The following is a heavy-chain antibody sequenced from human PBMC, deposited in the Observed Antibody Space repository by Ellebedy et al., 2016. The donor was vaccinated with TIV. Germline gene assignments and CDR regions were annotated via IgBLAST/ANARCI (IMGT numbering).Heavy chain of an antibody. Sequence: MPSETLSLTCTVSGGYISNYYWSWIRQSPGKGLEWIGYVFYTGTTNYNPSLQRRVTMSLDTSKKQFSLRLRSVTAADTAVYYCARSTMIVVVPFDYWGQGTLVTVSS. D-gene: IGHD3-22*01. CDR3: ARSTMIVVVPFDY. CDR2: VFYTGTT. V-gene: IGHV4-59*08. J-gene: IGHJ4*02. CDR1: GGYISNYY.